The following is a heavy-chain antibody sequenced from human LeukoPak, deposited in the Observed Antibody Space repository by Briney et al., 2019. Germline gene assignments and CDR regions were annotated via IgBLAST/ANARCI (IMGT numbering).Heavy chain of an antibody. J-gene: IGHJ5*02. Sequence: GASVKVSCKASGYTFTSDDINWVRQATGQGLEWMGWMNPNSGNTGYAQKFQGRVTMTRNTSISTAYMELSSLRSEDTAVYYCARGSRSVSDFGPWGQGTLVTVSS. V-gene: IGHV1-8*01. CDR2: MNPNSGNT. CDR1: GYTFTSDD. D-gene: IGHD3-3*01. CDR3: ARGSRSVSDFGP.